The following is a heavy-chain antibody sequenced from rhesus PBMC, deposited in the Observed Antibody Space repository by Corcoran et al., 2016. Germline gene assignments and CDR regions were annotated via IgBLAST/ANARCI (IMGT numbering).Heavy chain of an antibody. CDR1: SYSISSGYG. Sequence: QLQLQESGPGLVKPSETLSLTCAVSSYSISSGYGWSWIRQPPGKGLEWIGYISYSGSTSYNPSLKSRVTISRDTSKNQFSLKLSSVTAADTAVYYCARDRSYRKDWYFDLWGPGTPITISS. CDR3: ARDRSYRKDWYFDL. J-gene: IGHJ2*01. D-gene: IGHD1-1*01. CDR2: ISYSGST. V-gene: IGHV4-122*02.